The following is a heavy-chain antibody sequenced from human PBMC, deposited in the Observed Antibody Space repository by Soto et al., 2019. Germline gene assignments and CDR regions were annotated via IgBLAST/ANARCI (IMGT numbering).Heavy chain of an antibody. CDR1: GFTFSTYG. CDR3: GRLGSSYETDF. CDR2: ITSTGGDT. V-gene: IGHV3-23*01. D-gene: IGHD3-3*01. J-gene: IGHJ4*02. Sequence: EVQLLESGGGLVQPGGSLRLSCAASGFTFSTYGMNWVRQAPGKGLEWVSAITSTGGDTYYTNSMKGRLTISRDNSKNTLYLQMNSLRADDTAVYYFGRLGSSYETDFWGQGTLVTVSS.